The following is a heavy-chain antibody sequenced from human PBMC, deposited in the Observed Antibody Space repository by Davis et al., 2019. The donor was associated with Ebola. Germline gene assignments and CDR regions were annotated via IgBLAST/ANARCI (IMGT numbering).Heavy chain of an antibody. D-gene: IGHD1-1*01. CDR2: ISGYNGNT. V-gene: IGHV1-18*01. CDR1: GYTFTSYG. J-gene: IGHJ4*02. CDR3: ARAQFPTTSDH. Sequence: ASVKVSCKASGYTFTSYGISWVRQAPGQGLEWMGWISGYNGNTNYAQKFQGRVTMTSDTATTTAYMEVGSLRSDDTAVYYCARAQFPTTSDHWDQGTLVTVSS.